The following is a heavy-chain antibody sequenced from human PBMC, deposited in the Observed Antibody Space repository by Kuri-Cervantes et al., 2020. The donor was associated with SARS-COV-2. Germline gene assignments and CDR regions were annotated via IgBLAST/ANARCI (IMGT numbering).Heavy chain of an antibody. CDR2: IIPIFGTA. CDR1: GGTFSSYA. V-gene: IGHV1-69*13. D-gene: IGHD3-22*01. CDR3: ARGHHYDSSGPDAFDI. Sequence: SVKVSCKASGGTFSSYAISWVRQAPGQGLEWMGGIIPIFGTANYAQKFQGRVTITADESTSTAYMELSSLRSEDTAVYYCARGHHYDSSGPDAFDIWGQGTMVTVSS. J-gene: IGHJ3*02.